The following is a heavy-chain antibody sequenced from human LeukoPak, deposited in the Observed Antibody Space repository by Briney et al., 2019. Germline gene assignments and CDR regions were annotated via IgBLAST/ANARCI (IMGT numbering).Heavy chain of an antibody. CDR3: ARDTGSSASGYFGS. CDR2: ISSTSGDI. Sequence: GGSLRLSCAASGFTFSSYALHWVRQAPGKGLEWVSSISSTSGDISYADSVKGRFTISRDNAKNSLFLQMNSLRAEDTALYYCARDTGSSASGYFGSWGQGTVVIVSS. CDR1: GFTFSSYA. J-gene: IGHJ4*02. D-gene: IGHD6-6*01. V-gene: IGHV3-21*01.